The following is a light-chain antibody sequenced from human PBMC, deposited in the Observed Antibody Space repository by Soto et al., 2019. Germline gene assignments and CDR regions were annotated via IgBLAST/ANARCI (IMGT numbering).Light chain of an antibody. J-gene: IGKJ4*01. CDR1: LSVSVY. CDR3: QQHISWPLT. CDR2: DAS. Sequence: VVLTQSPATLSLSPGERATLSCRTSLSVSVYLDWYQQKPGQAPRLLVYDASNRATGIPTRFSGSGSGTDFTLTISNLEPEDFAVHYCQQHISWPLTFGGGTKVDIK. V-gene: IGKV3-11*01.